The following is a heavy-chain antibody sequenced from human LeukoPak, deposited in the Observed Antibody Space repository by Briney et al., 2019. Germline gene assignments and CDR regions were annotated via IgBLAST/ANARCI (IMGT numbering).Heavy chain of an antibody. CDR2: IHYSGTT. CDR3: AREYPRGRLDY. D-gene: IGHD1-26*01. V-gene: IGHV4-39*07. CDR1: GVFISSSENY. Sequence: SETLSLTCTVSGVFISSSENYWGWIRQPPGKGLEWIGSIHYSGTTYYNPSLKSRVTISVDTSKNQFSLKLSSVTAADTAVYYCAREYPRGRLDYWGQGTLVTVSS. J-gene: IGHJ4*02.